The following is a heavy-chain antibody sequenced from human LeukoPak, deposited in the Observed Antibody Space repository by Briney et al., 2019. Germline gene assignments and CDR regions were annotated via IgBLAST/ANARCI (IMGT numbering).Heavy chain of an antibody. V-gene: IGHV3-30-3*01. D-gene: IGHD3-22*01. CDR1: GFGFSNYA. CDR3: ARVRYYDSGGTDY. J-gene: IGHJ4*02. CDR2: ISYDGSTQ. Sequence: GGSLRLSCAASGFGFSNYAMHWVRQAPGKGLEWVAVISYDGSTQYYADSVKGRFTISRDNYKNTLSLQMNSLRAEDTAVYYCARVRYYDSGGTDYWGQGTLVTVSS.